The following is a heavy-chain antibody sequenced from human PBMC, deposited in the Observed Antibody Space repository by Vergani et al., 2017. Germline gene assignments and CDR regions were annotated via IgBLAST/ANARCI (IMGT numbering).Heavy chain of an antibody. CDR1: GYSISSGYY. D-gene: IGHD5-18*01. Sequence: QVQLQESGPGLVKPSETLSLTCAVSGYSISSGYYWGWIRQPPGKGLEWIGSIYHSGSTYYNPSLKSRVNISVDTSKNQFSLKLSSVTAADPAVYYCASSRILYYYGMDVWGQGTTVTVSS. CDR2: IYHSGST. J-gene: IGHJ6*02. CDR3: ASSRILYYYGMDV. V-gene: IGHV4-38-2*01.